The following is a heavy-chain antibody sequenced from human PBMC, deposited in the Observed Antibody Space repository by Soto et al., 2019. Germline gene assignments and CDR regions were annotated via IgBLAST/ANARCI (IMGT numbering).Heavy chain of an antibody. J-gene: IGHJ6*02. CDR1: GGSISSGGYY. CDR2: IHYSGST. CDR3: TRSEPYTIGGFYYGMDV. V-gene: IGHV4-31*03. Sequence: PSETLSLTCTVSGGSISSGGYYWTWIRQYPGKGLELIGYIHYSGSTYYNPSLRSRVTISADTSENQFSLKVSSVTAAGTAVYYCTRSEPYTIGGFYYGMDVWGQGTTVTVSS. D-gene: IGHD3-16*01.